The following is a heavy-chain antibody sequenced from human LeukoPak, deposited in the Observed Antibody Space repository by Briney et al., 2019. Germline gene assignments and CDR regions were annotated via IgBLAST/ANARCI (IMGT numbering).Heavy chain of an antibody. CDR2: ISDSSRKI. CDR3: ARGPYGDYIDAFDY. Sequence: GGSLRLSCAASGFTFSTYSMNWARQAPGKGLEWVSYISDSSRKIYYADSVKGRFTISRDNAKNSLYLQMNSLRAEDTAVYYCARGPYGDYIDAFDYWGQGTLVTVSS. D-gene: IGHD4-17*01. V-gene: IGHV3-48*01. CDR1: GFTFSTYS. J-gene: IGHJ4*02.